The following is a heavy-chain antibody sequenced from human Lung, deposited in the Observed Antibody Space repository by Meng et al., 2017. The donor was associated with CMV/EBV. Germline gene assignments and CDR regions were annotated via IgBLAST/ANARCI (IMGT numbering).Heavy chain of an antibody. CDR1: GYTFSTET. D-gene: IGHD2/OR15-2a*01. CDR2: ISTNTGTP. CDR3: ARGGNFDP. Sequence: QVSVVQSGYQIETPGASGKVSCKAFGYTFSTETIKWLRQAHGRGLEWIGWISTNTGTPTYTQSFTARFVFSFDTPVSTAYLQMSSLNAADTAVYYCARGGNFDPWGQGTLVTVSS. J-gene: IGHJ5*02. V-gene: IGHV7-4-1*02.